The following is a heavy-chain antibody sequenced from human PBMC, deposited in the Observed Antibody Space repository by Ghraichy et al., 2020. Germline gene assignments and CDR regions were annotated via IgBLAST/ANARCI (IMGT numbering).Heavy chain of an antibody. Sequence: GGSLRLSCAASGFTFSSYAMSWVRQAPGKGLEWVSTISSSGDSTYYADSVKGRFTISRDSSKNTLYLQMNSLRAEDTAVYYCAKCGSYCGADYWGQGTLVTVSS. CDR1: GFTFSSYA. CDR2: ISSSGDST. CDR3: AKCGSYCGADY. V-gene: IGHV3-23*01. J-gene: IGHJ4*02. D-gene: IGHD1-26*01.